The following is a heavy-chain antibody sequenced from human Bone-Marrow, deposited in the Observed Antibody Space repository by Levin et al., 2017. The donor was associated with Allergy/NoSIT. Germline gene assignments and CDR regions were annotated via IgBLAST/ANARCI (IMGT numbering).Heavy chain of an antibody. CDR2: ISTSGETI. Sequence: PGGSLRLSCAASGFTFSDYYMAWIRQAPGKGLEWVSHISTSGETIRYADSVKGRFTISRDNAKKTLFLQMDSLRAEDTAVYSCARSACSIGVCYSDWAGYYGIDVWGQGTTVTVSS. V-gene: IGHV3-11*01. D-gene: IGHD2-8*01. J-gene: IGHJ6*02. CDR1: GFTFSDYY. CDR3: ARSACSIGVCYSDWAGYYGIDV.